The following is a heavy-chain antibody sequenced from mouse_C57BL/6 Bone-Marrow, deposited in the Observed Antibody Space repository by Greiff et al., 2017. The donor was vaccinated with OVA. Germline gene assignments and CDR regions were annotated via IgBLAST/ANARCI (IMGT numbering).Heavy chain of an antibody. CDR2: IDPSDSYT. CDR3: ARYAY. J-gene: IGHJ3*01. CDR1: GYTFTSYW. V-gene: IGHV1-69*01. Sequence: QVQLKQPGAELVMPGASVKLSCKASGYTFTSYWMHWVKQRPGQGLEWIGEIDPSDSYTNYNQKFEGKSTLTVDKSSSTAYMQLSSLTSEDSAVYYCARYAYWGQGTLVTVSA.